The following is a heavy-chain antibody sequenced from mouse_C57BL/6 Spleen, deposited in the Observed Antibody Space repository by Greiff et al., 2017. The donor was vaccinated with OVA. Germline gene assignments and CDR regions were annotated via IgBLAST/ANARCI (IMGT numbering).Heavy chain of an antibody. V-gene: IGHV1-53*01. CDR3: ARGGYDGSSGAMEY. D-gene: IGHD1-1*01. Sequence: QVHVKQPGTDLVKPGASVKLSCTASGYTFTSYWMPWVQQRPGQGLEWIGNINPSNGGTNYNEKFKSKATLTVDTSSSTAYMQLSSLTSGDCAVYYCARGGYDGSSGAMEYSGQGGSGTVSS. J-gene: IGHJ4*01. CDR1: GYTFTSYW. CDR2: INPSNGGT.